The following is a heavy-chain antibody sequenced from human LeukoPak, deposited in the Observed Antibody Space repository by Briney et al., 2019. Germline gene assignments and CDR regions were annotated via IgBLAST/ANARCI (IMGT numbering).Heavy chain of an antibody. CDR1: GYIFTGYY. CDR3: ARVTVWGSYRPGAFDI. V-gene: IGHV1-2*02. Sequence: ASVKVSCXASGYIFTGYYMHWVRQAPGQGLGWMGWINPNSGGTNYAQKFQGRVTMTRDTSISTPYMELSRLRSDDTAVYYCARVTVWGSYRPGAFDIWGQGTMVTVSS. D-gene: IGHD3-16*02. CDR2: INPNSGGT. J-gene: IGHJ3*02.